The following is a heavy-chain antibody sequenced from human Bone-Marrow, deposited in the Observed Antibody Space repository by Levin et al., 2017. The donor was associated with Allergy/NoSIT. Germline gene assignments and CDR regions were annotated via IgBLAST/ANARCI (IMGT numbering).Heavy chain of an antibody. V-gene: IGHV2-70*11. D-gene: IGHD2/OR15-2a*01. Sequence: ASGPTLVNPTPTLTLTCTVSGFSLNSNGECVVWIRPPPGKALEWLARIDWDDGKYYNTSLKTRVTLSRDISENQVFLTMTNMGPVDTATYYGARIRPEDSTRYQFDDWGQGLLVTVSS. CDR3: ARIRPEDSTRYQFDD. CDR1: GFSLNSNGEC. CDR2: IDWDDGK. J-gene: IGHJ4*02.